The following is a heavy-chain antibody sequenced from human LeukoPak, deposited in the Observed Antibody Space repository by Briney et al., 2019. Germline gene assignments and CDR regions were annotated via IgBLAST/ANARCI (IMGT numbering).Heavy chain of an antibody. V-gene: IGHV3-21*01. CDR3: ARDPRHDYGDYVDY. J-gene: IGHJ4*02. CDR1: GFTFSSYS. CDR2: ISSSSSYI. Sequence: GGSLRLSCAASGFTFSSYSMNWVRQAPGKGLEWVSSISSSSSYIYYADSVKGRFTISRDNAKNSLYLQMNSLRAEDTAVYNCARDPRHDYGDYVDYWGQGTLVTVSS. D-gene: IGHD4-17*01.